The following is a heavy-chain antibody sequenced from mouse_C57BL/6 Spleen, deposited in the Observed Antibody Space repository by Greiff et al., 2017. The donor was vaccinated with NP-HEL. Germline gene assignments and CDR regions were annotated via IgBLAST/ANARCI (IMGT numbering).Heavy chain of an antibody. J-gene: IGHJ4*01. Sequence: QVQLQQSGAELVRPGTSVKVSCKASGYAFTNYLIEWVKQRPGQGLEWIGVINPGSGGTNYNEKFKGKATLTADKSSSTAYMLLSSLTSEDSAVYFCALGRNYYAMDYWGQGTSVTVSS. CDR1: GYAFTNYL. V-gene: IGHV1-54*01. CDR2: INPGSGGT. D-gene: IGHD4-1*01. CDR3: ALGRNYYAMDY.